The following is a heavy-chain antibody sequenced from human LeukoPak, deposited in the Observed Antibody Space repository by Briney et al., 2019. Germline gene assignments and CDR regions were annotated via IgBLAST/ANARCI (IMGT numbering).Heavy chain of an antibody. CDR1: GFTFSNAW. Sequence: SGGFLRLSCAASGFTFSNAWMSWVRQAPGKGLEWIGPIKSKADGGTTDYAAPGKGRFTISRDDSTDTLYLQLNSLKTEDTAIYYCTTDPRNGYYFDYWGQGTLVTVSS. CDR2: IKSKADGGTT. V-gene: IGHV3-15*01. D-gene: IGHD1-1*01. CDR3: TTDPRNGYYFDY. J-gene: IGHJ4*02.